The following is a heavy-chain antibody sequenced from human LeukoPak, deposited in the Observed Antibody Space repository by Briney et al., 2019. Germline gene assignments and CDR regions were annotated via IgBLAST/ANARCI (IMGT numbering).Heavy chain of an antibody. CDR1: GFTFSGYG. V-gene: IGHV3-33*01. Sequence: GGSLRLSCETSGFTFSGYGMHWVRQAPGKGLEWVAVIWHNGNKKYYADSVKGRFTISRDNSKNTLYLQMNSLRAEDTAVYYCARDPNYYGSGSCFAYFDQWGQGTLVTVSS. D-gene: IGHD3-10*01. CDR3: ARDPNYYGSGSCFAYFDQ. CDR2: IWHNGNKK. J-gene: IGHJ4*02.